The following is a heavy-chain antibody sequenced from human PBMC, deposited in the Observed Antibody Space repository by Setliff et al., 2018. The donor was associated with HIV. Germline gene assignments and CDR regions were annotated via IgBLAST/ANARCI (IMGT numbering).Heavy chain of an antibody. D-gene: IGHD1-26*01. V-gene: IGHV3-15*07. Sequence: GGSLRLSCAVSGFTFSDAWMNWVRQAPGKGLEWVGRIKTKTAGGTTDYAAPVKGRFTISRDDSKNTLYLQMNSLKTEDTAVYYCTTDLGGSYHGWNYWGQGTLVTVSS. CDR2: IKTKTAGGTT. CDR1: GFTFSDAW. J-gene: IGHJ4*02. CDR3: TTDLGGSYHGWNY.